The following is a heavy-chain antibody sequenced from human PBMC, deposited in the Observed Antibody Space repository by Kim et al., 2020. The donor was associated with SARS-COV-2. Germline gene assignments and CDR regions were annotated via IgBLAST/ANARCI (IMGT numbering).Heavy chain of an antibody. V-gene: IGHV3-30*18. CDR1: GFTFSSYG. CDR3: AKARLGPAAIVMDV. CDR2: ISYDGSNK. Sequence: GGSLRLSCAASGFTFSSYGMHWVRQAPGKGLEWVAVISYDGSNKYYADSVKGRFTISRDNSKNTLYLQMNSLRAEDTAVYYCAKARLGPAAIVMDVWGQGTTVTVSS. J-gene: IGHJ6*02. D-gene: IGHD2-2*01.